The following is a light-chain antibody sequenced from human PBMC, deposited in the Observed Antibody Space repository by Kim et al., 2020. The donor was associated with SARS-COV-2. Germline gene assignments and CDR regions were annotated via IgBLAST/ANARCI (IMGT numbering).Light chain of an antibody. CDR1: NSDVGGYNY. V-gene: IGLV2-8*01. Sequence: QSALTQPPSASGSPGQSVTISCTGTNSDVGGYNYVSWYQQHPGKAPKLMIYEVTKRPSGVPDRFSGFKSGNTVSLTVSGLQAEDEAEYYCSSYAGSSNVVFGGGTQLTVL. CDR2: EVT. J-gene: IGLJ2*01. CDR3: SSYAGSSNVV.